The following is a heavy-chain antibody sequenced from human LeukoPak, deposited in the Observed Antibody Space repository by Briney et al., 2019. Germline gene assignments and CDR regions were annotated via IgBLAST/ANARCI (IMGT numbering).Heavy chain of an antibody. CDR1: GFTFSSYS. V-gene: IGHV3-21*04. J-gene: IGHJ4*02. D-gene: IGHD3-22*01. Sequence: GSLRLSCAASGFTFSSYSMNWVRQAPGRGLEWVSSISSSSSYIYYADSVKGRFTISRDNSKNTLYLQMNSLRAEDTAVYYCAKNEGITMIVVVITASFDYWGQGTLVTVSS. CDR2: ISSSSSYI. CDR3: AKNEGITMIVVVITASFDY.